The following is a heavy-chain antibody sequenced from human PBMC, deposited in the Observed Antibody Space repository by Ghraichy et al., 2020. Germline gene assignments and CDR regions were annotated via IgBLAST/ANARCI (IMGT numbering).Heavy chain of an antibody. J-gene: IGHJ4*02. Sequence: ASVKVSCKASGYTFTSYYMHWVRQAPGQGLEWMGIINPSGGSTSYAQKFQGRVTMTRDTSTSTVYMELSSLRSEDTAVYYCARIWRDVVVPAASVAADYWGQGTLVTVSS. V-gene: IGHV1-46*01. CDR2: INPSGGST. D-gene: IGHD2-2*01. CDR1: GYTFTSYY. CDR3: ARIWRDVVVPAASVAADY.